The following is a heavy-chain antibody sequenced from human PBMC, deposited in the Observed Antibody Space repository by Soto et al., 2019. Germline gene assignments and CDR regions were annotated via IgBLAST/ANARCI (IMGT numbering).Heavy chain of an antibody. J-gene: IGHJ5*02. D-gene: IGHD2-2*01. V-gene: IGHV4-4*02. CDR2: IYHSGST. Sequence: PSETLSLTCAVSGGSISSSDWWSGVRQPPGKGLEWIGEIYHSGSTNYNPSLKSRVTISVDKSKNQFSLKLSSVTAADTAVYYCARDAYEVVPPPYDNWFDPWGQGTLLTVSS. CDR3: ARDAYEVVPPPYDNWFDP. CDR1: GGSISSSDW.